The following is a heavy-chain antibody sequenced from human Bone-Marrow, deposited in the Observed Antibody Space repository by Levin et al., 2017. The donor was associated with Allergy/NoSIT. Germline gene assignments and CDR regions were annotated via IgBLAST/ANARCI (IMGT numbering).Heavy chain of an antibody. V-gene: IGHV3-33*01. CDR3: ARDLVEDYGDQRQGFV. CDR2: IWFDGSKK. CDR1: GFSIGTYG. D-gene: IGHD4/OR15-4a*01. J-gene: IGHJ6*02. Sequence: GGSLRLSCLASGFSIGTYGMHWVRQAPGKGLEWVAFIWFDGSKKEYGDSVTGRFTISRDNSKNTVYLQMDSLRAGDTAVYYCARDLVEDYGDQRQGFVWGQGTTVIVSS.